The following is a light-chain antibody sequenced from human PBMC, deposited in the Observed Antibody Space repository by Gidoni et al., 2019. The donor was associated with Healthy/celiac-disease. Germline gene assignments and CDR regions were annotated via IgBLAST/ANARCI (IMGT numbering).Light chain of an antibody. V-gene: IGLV1-44*01. CDR1: SSNIGSNT. CDR2: SNN. J-gene: IGLJ1*01. Sequence: QSVLTQPPSASGTPGQRVTISCSGSSSNIGSNTVNWYQQLPGTAPKLLIYSNNQPPSGVPDRVSGSKSGTSASLAISGLQSEDEADYYCAAWDDSLNGYVFGTGTKVTVL. CDR3: AAWDDSLNGYV.